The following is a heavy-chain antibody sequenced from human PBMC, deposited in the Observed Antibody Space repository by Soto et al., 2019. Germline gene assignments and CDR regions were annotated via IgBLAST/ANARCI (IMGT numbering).Heavy chain of an antibody. Sequence: ASVKVSCRASGYTFTRYVISWVRQAPRQGLEWMGGISPINGNTNYAQKFPGRVTITADKSTSTAYMELSSLRSEDTAVYYCARHLGYDSSGYYGMDVWGQGTTVTVSS. D-gene: IGHD3-22*01. V-gene: IGHV1-18*04. J-gene: IGHJ6*02. CDR3: ARHLGYDSSGYYGMDV. CDR1: GYTFTRYV. CDR2: ISPINGNT.